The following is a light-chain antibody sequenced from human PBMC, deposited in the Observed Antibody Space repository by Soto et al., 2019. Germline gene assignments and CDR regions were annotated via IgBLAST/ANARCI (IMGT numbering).Light chain of an antibody. V-gene: IGLV1-40*01. CDR2: GNN. Sequence: QSVLTQPPSVSGAPGQRVALSCTGSSPNIGAGYDVHWYQQLPGTAPKLLIYGNNNRPSGVPDRFSGSKSGTSASLAITGLRAEDEADYYCQSYDSSLSGSVFGTGTKVTVL. J-gene: IGLJ1*01. CDR3: QSYDSSLSGSV. CDR1: SPNIGAGYD.